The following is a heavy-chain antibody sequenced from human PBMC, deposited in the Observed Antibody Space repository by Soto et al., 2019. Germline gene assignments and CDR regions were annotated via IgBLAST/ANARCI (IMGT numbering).Heavy chain of an antibody. J-gene: IGHJ4*02. D-gene: IGHD6-19*01. V-gene: IGHV3-23*01. Sequence: PGGTLRLSFAASGFTFSSYAKRGGRQAPGKGLEWVSAISGSGGSTYYADSVKGRFTISRDNSKNTLYLQMNSLRAEDTAVYYCAKASSGWSGNYFDYWGQGTLVTVSS. CDR3: AKASSGWSGNYFDY. CDR1: GFTFSSYA. CDR2: ISGSGGST.